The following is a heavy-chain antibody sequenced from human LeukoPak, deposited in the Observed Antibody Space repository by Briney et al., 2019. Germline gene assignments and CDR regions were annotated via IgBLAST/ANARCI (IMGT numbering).Heavy chain of an antibody. CDR2: IRYDGSNK. Sequence: GGSLRLSCAASGFTFSSYGMHWVRQAPGKGLEWVAFIRYDGSNKYYADSVKGRFTISRDNSKNTLYLQMNSLRAEDTAVYYCAKDPTHFRVWDSYDSTRLSSWGQGTLATVSS. D-gene: IGHD3-22*01. V-gene: IGHV3-30*02. CDR1: GFTFSSYG. J-gene: IGHJ5*02. CDR3: AKDPTHFRVWDSYDSTRLSS.